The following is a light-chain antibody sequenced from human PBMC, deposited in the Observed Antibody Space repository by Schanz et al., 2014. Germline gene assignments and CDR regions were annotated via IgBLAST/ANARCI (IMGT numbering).Light chain of an antibody. V-gene: IGLV2-23*01. Sequence: QSVLTQPASVSGSPGQSITISCTGTSSDVGSYNLVSWYQHHPGKAPKLMIYEGSKRPSGVSNRFFGSKSGNTASLTISGLQADDEAEYYCSSYAGDDYVLFGGGTKVTVL. CDR2: EGS. CDR3: SSYAGDDYVL. J-gene: IGLJ2*01. CDR1: SSDVGSYNL.